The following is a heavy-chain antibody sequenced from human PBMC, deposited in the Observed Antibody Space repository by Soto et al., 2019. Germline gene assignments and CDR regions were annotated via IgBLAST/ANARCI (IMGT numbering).Heavy chain of an antibody. CDR1: GFTFSSHS. J-gene: IGHJ4*02. CDR2: ISYDGSIK. D-gene: IGHD3-10*01. V-gene: IGHV3-30-3*01. Sequence: QVQLVESGGGVVQPGRSLRLSCAASGFTFSSHSIQWVRQAPGKGLEWVAGISYDGSIKYYADSVKGRCTISRDNSKNTAYLQMNSLRAEDTAVFYCAREWSTSGDLDYWGQGTLVIVSS. CDR3: AREWSTSGDLDY.